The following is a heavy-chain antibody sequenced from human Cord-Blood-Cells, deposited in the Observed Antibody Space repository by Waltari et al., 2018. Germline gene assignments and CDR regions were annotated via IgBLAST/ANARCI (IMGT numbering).Heavy chain of an antibody. V-gene: IGHV4-39*01. CDR2: IYYSGST. J-gene: IGHJ2*01. D-gene: IGHD2-2*01. CDR1: GGSISRSSYY. Sequence: QLQLQESGPGLVKPSETLSLTCTVSGGSISRSSYYWGWIRQPPGKGLEWIGSIYYSGSTYYNPSLKSRVTISVDTSKNQFSLKLSSVTAADTAVYYCASPGYCSSTSCWYFDLWGRGTLVTVSS. CDR3: ASPGYCSSTSCWYFDL.